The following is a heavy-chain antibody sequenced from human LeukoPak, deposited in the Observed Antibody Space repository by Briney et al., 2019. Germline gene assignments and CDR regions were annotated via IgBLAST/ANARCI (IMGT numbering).Heavy chain of an antibody. CDR1: GFTFSSYE. CDR3: AKALYYYGSGSQSPVFDY. V-gene: IGHV3-48*03. Sequence: GGSLRLSCAASGFTFSSYEMNWVRQAPGKGLEWVSYISSSGSTIYYADSVKGRFTISRDNAKNSLYLQMNSLRAEDTALYYCAKALYYYGSGSQSPVFDYWGQGTLVTVSS. CDR2: ISSSGSTI. D-gene: IGHD3-10*01. J-gene: IGHJ4*02.